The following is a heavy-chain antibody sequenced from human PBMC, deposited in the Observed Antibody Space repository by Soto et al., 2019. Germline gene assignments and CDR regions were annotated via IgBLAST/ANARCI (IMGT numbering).Heavy chain of an antibody. Sequence: EVQLLESGGGLVQTGGSLRLSCAASGFIFSTYDMSWVRQAPGKGLGWVSTISGSAGRTKYADCVSGRFTISRDNSKNTLYLQMNSLRAEDTAVFYCAKDGGVRGLNDAFDIGGQGTMVTVSS. CDR2: ISGSAGRT. CDR1: GFIFSTYD. CDR3: AKDGGVRGLNDAFDI. J-gene: IGHJ3*02. V-gene: IGHV3-23*01. D-gene: IGHD3-10*01.